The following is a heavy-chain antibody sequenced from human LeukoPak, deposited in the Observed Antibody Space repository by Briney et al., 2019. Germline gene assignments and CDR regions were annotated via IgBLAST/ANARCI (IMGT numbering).Heavy chain of an antibody. CDR2: VYHTGTS. Sequence: PSETLSLTCTVSGDSITGYYWTWVRQPPGKGLEWVGHVYHTGTSNYNPSIRSRITMSVDSSKNQYPMSLSSVAADDAAVYFCARASDTWSALVYWWLGALVGVAS. J-gene: IGHJ4*02. D-gene: IGHD2-2*02. CDR1: GDSITGYY. V-gene: IGHV4-4*07. CDR3: ARASDTWSALVY.